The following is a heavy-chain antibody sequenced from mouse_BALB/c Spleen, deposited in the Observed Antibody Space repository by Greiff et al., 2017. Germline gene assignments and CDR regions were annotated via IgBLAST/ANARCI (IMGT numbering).Heavy chain of an antibody. CDR1: GYSFTSYW. CDR3: ARSGRYGAMDY. CDR2: IDPSDSET. J-gene: IGHJ4*01. D-gene: IGHD2-14*01. V-gene: IGHV1S126*01. Sequence: VQLQQSGPQLVRPGASVKISCKASGYSFTSYWMHWVKQRPGQGLEWIGMIDPSDSETRLNQKFKDKATLTVDKSSSTAYMQLSSPTSEDSAVYYCARSGRYGAMDYWGQGTSVTVSS.